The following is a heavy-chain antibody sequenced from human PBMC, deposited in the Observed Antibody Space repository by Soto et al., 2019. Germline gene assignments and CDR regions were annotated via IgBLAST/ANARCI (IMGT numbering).Heavy chain of an antibody. V-gene: IGHV3-64D*06. D-gene: IGHD6-13*01. CDR1: GFTFSTYA. Sequence: PGGSLRLSCSASGFTFSTYAMHWVRQAPGKGLEYVSGTLSDGGSTYYADSVKGRFTISRDNSKNTLFLQMGSLRAEDTAVYYCVKERFTIAAQYGTLHIGGQGTMVTVSS. CDR3: VKERFTIAAQYGTLHI. J-gene: IGHJ3*02. CDR2: TLSDGGST.